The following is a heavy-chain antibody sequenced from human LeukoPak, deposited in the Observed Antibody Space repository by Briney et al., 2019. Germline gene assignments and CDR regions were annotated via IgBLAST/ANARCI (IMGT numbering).Heavy chain of an antibody. D-gene: IGHD4/OR15-4a*01. CDR3: AKERDYGPADY. CDR2: ISGSRGDT. V-gene: IGHV3-23*01. Sequence: GGSLRLSCAASGFTFSSYAMTWVRQAPGKGLEWVSTISGSRGDTYYADSVKGRFTISRDSSKNMLYLQMNSLRAEDTAIYYCAKERDYGPADYWGQGTLVTVSS. CDR1: GFTFSSYA. J-gene: IGHJ4*02.